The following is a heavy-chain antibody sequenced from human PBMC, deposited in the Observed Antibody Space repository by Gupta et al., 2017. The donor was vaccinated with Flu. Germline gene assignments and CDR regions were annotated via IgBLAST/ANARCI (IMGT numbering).Heavy chain of an antibody. D-gene: IGHD2-21*01. J-gene: IGHJ4*02. CDR3: VKGGPLARIPDY. Sequence: FTFTCCTMAWVRQAPGTGLQWVSTIDSDGTTYYTDSVKGRFAISRDTSKNILHLQMNSLAAEDTAIDDCVKGGPLARIPDYWGQGARVTVSS. CDR2: IDSDGTT. CDR1: FTFTCCT. V-gene: IGHV3-23*01.